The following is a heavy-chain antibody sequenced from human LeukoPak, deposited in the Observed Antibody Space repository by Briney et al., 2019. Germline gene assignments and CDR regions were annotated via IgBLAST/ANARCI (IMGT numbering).Heavy chain of an antibody. D-gene: IGHD3-10*01. Sequence: SETLSLTCTVSGGSISSYYWSWIRQPPGKGLEWIGYIYYSGSTNYNPSLKSRVTISVDTSKNQFSLKLSSVTAADTAMYYCARGSLSTVLDYYYYMDVWGKGTTVTVSS. CDR3: ARGSLSTVLDYYYYMDV. CDR2: IYYSGST. CDR1: GGSISSYY. J-gene: IGHJ6*03. V-gene: IGHV4-59*01.